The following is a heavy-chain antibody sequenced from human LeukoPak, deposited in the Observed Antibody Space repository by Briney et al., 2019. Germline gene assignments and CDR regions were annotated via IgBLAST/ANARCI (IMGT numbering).Heavy chain of an antibody. J-gene: IGHJ4*02. CDR2: IYYSGST. V-gene: IGHV4-39*07. Sequence: RSETLSLTCTVSGGSISSGSYYWGWIRQPPGKGLEWIGSIYYSGSTYYKPSLKSRVTISLDTSKNQFSLKLSSVTAADTAVYYCARDRSYDSSGYYGIDYWGQGTLVTVSS. D-gene: IGHD3-22*01. CDR1: GGSISSGSYY. CDR3: ARDRSYDSSGYYGIDY.